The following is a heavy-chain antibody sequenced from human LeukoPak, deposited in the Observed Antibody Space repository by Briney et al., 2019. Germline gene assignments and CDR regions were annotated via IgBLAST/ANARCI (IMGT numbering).Heavy chain of an antibody. CDR1: GFTVSSNY. CDR2: ISGSGGST. CDR3: AKVGLSGYYYDSSGDYFDY. D-gene: IGHD3-22*01. Sequence: PGGSLRLSCAASGFTVSSNYMSWVRQAPGKGLEWVSAISGSGGSTYYADSVKGRFTISRDNSKNTLYLQMNSLRAEDTAVYYCAKVGLSGYYYDSSGDYFDYWGQGTLVTVSS. J-gene: IGHJ4*02. V-gene: IGHV3-23*01.